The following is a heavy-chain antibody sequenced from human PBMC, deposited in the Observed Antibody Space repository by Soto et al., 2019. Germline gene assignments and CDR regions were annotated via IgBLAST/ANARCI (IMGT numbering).Heavy chain of an antibody. Sequence: GGSLRLSCAASGFIFSSYAMSWVRQAPGKGLEWVSVISGNGSNIYYADSVKGRFTISRDNSKNTLYLQMNSLRAEDTAVYYCARDQGGYYDFWRGYSADMDVWGTGPTVTVSS. CDR1: GFIFSSYA. CDR3: ARDQGGYYDFWRGYSADMDV. V-gene: IGHV3-23*01. D-gene: IGHD3-3*01. J-gene: IGHJ6*03. CDR2: ISGNGSNI.